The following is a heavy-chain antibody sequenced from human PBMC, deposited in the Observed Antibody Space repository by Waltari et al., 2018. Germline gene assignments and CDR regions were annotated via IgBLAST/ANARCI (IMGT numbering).Heavy chain of an antibody. J-gene: IGHJ6*02. CDR1: EYIFTAFY. Sequence: QGQLVQSGAAVKKPGASLKVSCKASEYIFTAFYIHWVRQAPGRGLEWMGRINPKPGGTNLAESFQGRVTVTRDTSITTAYMELTRLTSDDTAMYYCARSTGTSYDSYYKGLDVWGQGTTLTVSS. V-gene: IGHV1-2*06. CDR2: INPKPGGT. D-gene: IGHD3-16*01. CDR3: ARSTGTSYDSYYKGLDV.